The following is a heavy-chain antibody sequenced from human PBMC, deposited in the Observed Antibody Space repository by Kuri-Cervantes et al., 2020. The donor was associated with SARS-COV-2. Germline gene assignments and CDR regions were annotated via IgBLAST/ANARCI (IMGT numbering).Heavy chain of an antibody. CDR2: ISSSSSTI. D-gene: IGHD2-2*01. CDR3: ARDSSPTHSAGPAAIGC. J-gene: IGHJ4*02. CDR1: GFTLSSHS. Sequence: LSLTCAASGFTLSSHSVNWVRQAPGKGLEWVSYISSSSSTIYYADSVKGRFTISRDNAKNSLYLQMNSLRAEDTAVYYCARDSSPTHSAGPAAIGCWGQGTLVTVSS. V-gene: IGHV3-48*01.